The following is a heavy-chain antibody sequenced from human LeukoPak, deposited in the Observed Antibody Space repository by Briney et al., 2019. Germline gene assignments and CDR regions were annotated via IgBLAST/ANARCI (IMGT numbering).Heavy chain of an antibody. V-gene: IGHV3-53*01. J-gene: IGHJ4*02. D-gene: IGHD6-19*01. CDR3: AKKVAGSGWSDY. CDR2: TNSNGNT. Sequence: GGSLRFSSSASGFTVSKNYISWVRQAIGKVLKWVSITNSNGNTYYADSMKGRFTISRDNSKNMVYLQMNSLRAEDTAVYYCAKKVAGSGWSDYWGQGTLVIVSS. CDR1: GFTVSKNY.